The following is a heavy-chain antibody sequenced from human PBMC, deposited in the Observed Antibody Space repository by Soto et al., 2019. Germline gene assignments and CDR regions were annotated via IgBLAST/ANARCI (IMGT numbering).Heavy chain of an antibody. J-gene: IGHJ6*02. CDR2: TSYDGSKK. Sequence: QVQLVESGGGVVQPRRSLRLSSAASGFAFGTYGMHWVRKAPGKGLEWVAVTSYDGSKKYYADSVKGRFTISRDNSNNTVYLQMNSLRLEDTAIYYCAKDRGLADLHYYGLDVWGQGTTVAVSS. V-gene: IGHV3-30*18. D-gene: IGHD3-10*01. CDR1: GFAFGTYG. CDR3: AKDRGLADLHYYGLDV.